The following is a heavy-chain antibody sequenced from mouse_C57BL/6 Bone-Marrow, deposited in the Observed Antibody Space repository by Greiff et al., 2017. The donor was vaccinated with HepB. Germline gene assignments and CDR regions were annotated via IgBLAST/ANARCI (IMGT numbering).Heavy chain of an antibody. Sequence: DVKLQESEGGLVQPGRSMKLSCTASGFTFSDYYMAWVRQVPEKGLEWVANINYDGSSTYYLDSLKSRFIISRDNAKNILYLQISSLKSEDTATYYCARDGGYWGQGTTLTVSS. V-gene: IGHV5-16*01. J-gene: IGHJ2*01. CDR3: ARDGGY. CDR1: GFTFSDYY. CDR2: INYDGSST.